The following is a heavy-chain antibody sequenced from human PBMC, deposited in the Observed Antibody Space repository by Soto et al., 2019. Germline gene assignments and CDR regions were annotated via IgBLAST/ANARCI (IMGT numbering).Heavy chain of an antibody. CDR1: GGSISSSSYY. J-gene: IGHJ5*02. CDR2: IYYSGST. D-gene: IGHD6-6*01. Sequence: SETLSLTCTVSGGSISSSSYYWGWIRQPPGKGLEWIGSIYYSGSTYYNPSLKSRVTISVDTSKNQFSLKLSSVTAADTAVYYCARLVVAARPFPDWFDPWGQGTLVTVSS. V-gene: IGHV4-39*01. CDR3: ARLVVAARPFPDWFDP.